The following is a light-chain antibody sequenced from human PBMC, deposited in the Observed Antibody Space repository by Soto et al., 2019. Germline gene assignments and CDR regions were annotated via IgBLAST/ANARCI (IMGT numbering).Light chain of an antibody. CDR1: QSVSSSY. V-gene: IGKV3D-20*02. CDR2: GAS. CDR3: QQRNVWPPIT. J-gene: IGKJ5*01. Sequence: EIVLTQSPGTLSLSPGDRATLSCRASQSVSSSYLAWYQQKPGQAPRLLIYGASSRATGIPDRFSGSRSGTEFTLTINSLEPEDFAVYYCQQRNVWPPITFGQGTRLEIK.